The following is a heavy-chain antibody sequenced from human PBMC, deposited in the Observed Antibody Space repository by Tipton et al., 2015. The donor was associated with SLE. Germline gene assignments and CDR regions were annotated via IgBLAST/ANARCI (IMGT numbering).Heavy chain of an antibody. Sequence: RSLRLSCAASGFSLIDNDMQWVRQAPGKGLEWLALISYDGSDKFYADSVKGRFTISRDSSNNTMYLQMDSLRAEGTAVYYCAKESGKSTMFWEGHYGMDVWGQGTTVTVSS. CDR1: GFSLIDND. V-gene: IGHV3-33*06. D-gene: IGHD1-26*01. J-gene: IGHJ6*02. CDR2: ISYDGSDK. CDR3: AKESGKSTMFWEGHYGMDV.